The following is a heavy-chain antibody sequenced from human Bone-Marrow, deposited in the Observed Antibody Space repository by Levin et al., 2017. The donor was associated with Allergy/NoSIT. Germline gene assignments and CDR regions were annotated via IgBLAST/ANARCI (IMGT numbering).Heavy chain of an antibody. Sequence: GGSLRLSCAASGLTFSSYGMHWVRQAPGKGLEWVAVISYDGSNKYYADSVKGRFTISRDNSKNTLYLQMNSLRAEDTAVYYCAKFLQPIAVAGPDAFDIWGQGTMVTVSS. V-gene: IGHV3-30*18. D-gene: IGHD6-19*01. CDR1: GLTFSSYG. CDR3: AKFLQPIAVAGPDAFDI. CDR2: ISYDGSNK. J-gene: IGHJ3*02.